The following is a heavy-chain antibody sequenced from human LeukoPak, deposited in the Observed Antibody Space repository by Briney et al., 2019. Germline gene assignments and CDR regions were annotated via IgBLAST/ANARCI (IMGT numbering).Heavy chain of an antibody. J-gene: IGHJ4*02. D-gene: IGHD2-15*01. CDR1: GGSMSTYY. CDR3: ASSETPTLP. V-gene: IGHV4-4*07. CDR2: VYTGGTT. Sequence: SETLSLTCTVSGGSMSTYYWTWIRQPAGKGLEWVGRVYTGGTTNYNPSLKSRVTMSVDTSKNQFSLKLRSVTAEDTAVYYCASSETPTLPWGQGTLVTVSS.